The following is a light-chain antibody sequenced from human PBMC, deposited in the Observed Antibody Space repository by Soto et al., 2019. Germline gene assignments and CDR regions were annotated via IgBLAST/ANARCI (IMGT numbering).Light chain of an antibody. CDR1: QSIYSW. CDR2: DAS. Sequence: DIQMTQSPSTLSASVGDRVTITCRASQSIYSWLDWYQQRPGKPPNLLIYDASSLQSGVPSRFSGSGSGTEFTLTISSLQPDDFATYYCQQYSDTSQTFGQGTNLEIK. V-gene: IGKV1-5*01. J-gene: IGKJ2*01. CDR3: QQYSDTSQT.